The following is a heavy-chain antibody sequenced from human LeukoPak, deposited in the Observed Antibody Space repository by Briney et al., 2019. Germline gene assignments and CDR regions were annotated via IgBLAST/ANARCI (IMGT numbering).Heavy chain of an antibody. D-gene: IGHD3-22*01. CDR2: IYHSGST. Sequence: PWETPSFTCNVSGYSISSVYYWGWIRQPREKAVEWVGSIYHSGSTYFNPSLKSRVTISGDTSQNQFSLKLSSLTAADTAVYYCAMSSRSISMLLVVIPADAGCAFYIWRQGKMVLVSS. CDR1: GYSISSVYY. V-gene: IGHV4-38-2*02. J-gene: IGHJ3*02. CDR3: AMSSRSISMLLVVIPADAGCAFYI.